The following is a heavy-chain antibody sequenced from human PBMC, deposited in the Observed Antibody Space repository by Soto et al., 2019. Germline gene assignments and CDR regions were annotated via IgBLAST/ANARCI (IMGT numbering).Heavy chain of an antibody. Sequence: GGSLRLSCAASGFTFSSYWMSWVRQAPGKGQEWVANIKQDGSEKYYVDSVKGRFTISRDNAKNSLYLQMNSLRAEDTAVYYCASLPLQLERRYYYYFYGMDVWGQGTTVTVSS. J-gene: IGHJ6*02. D-gene: IGHD1-1*01. V-gene: IGHV3-7*01. CDR2: IKQDGSEK. CDR3: ASLPLQLERRYYYYFYGMDV. CDR1: GFTFSSYW.